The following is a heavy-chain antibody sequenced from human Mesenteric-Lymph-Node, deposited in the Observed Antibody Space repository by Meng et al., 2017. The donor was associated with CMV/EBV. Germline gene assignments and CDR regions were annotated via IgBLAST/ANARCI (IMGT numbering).Heavy chain of an antibody. CDR1: GGCVSSGSYC. CDR2: SYYSEST. Sequence: SGGCVSSGSYCWSWIRQPQGKGLGWIGYSYYSESTNYNPSLKSRVTISVDTSKNQYSLKLSSVTAADTAVYYCARDHIAAAGTGWFDPWGQGTLVTVSS. J-gene: IGHJ5*02. CDR3: ARDHIAAAGTGWFDP. D-gene: IGHD6-13*01. V-gene: IGHV4-61*01.